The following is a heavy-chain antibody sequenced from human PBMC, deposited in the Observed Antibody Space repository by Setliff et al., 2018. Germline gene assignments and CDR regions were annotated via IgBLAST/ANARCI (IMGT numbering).Heavy chain of an antibody. CDR3: ARYDSSGYSENYYFDY. J-gene: IGHJ4*02. CDR1: GGSISTTDYY. V-gene: IGHV4-39*07. Sequence: SETLSLTCTVSGGSISTTDYYWGWIRQPPGKGLEWIGCVYYSGNAYYSPSLKSRVTMFVDTSKNQFSLMLYSVTAADTAIYYCARYDSSGYSENYYFDYWGQGTLVTSPQ. D-gene: IGHD3-22*01. CDR2: VYYSGNA.